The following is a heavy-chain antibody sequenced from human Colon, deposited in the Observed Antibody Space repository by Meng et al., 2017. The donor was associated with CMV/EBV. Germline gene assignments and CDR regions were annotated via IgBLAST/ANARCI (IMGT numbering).Heavy chain of an antibody. V-gene: IGHV3-30*02. Sequence: GGSLRLSCAASGFTFSNFGMHWVRQAPGKGLEWVSFIRYDGTDVRYGGSVEGRFTVSRDNSRDTLYLLMNNLRADDTASYYCARDRTTLGYCGGGSCSGGPPDFWGQGTLVTVSS. D-gene: IGHD2-15*01. CDR3: ARDRTTLGYCGGGSCSGGPPDF. CDR1: GFTFSNFG. J-gene: IGHJ4*02. CDR2: IRYDGTDV.